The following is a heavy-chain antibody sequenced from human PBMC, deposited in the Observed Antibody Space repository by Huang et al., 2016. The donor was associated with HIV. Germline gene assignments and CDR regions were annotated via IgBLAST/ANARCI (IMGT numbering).Heavy chain of an antibody. Sequence: ELQLVQSGAEVKKPGESLKISCKGSENNFNTYWIGWVRQIPGKGLEWMGIIHPGDSDPRDCPSFRGQVTFAADKSINTAYLQWTYLKASDTAMYYCARWMSSGSYYYFDFWGQGTLVTVSS. V-gene: IGHV5-51*01. CDR1: ENNFNTYW. CDR3: ARWMSSGSYYYFDF. D-gene: IGHD1-26*01. CDR2: IHPGDSDP. J-gene: IGHJ4*02.